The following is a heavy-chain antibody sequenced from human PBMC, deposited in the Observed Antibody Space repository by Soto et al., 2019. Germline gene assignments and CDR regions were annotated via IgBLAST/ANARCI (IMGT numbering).Heavy chain of an antibody. V-gene: IGHV3-23*01. CDR3: AMAKIDGSGFLAY. Sequence: EVQLLESGGGLVQPGGSLRLSCAASGFTFRRFAMSWVRQAPGKGLEWVSSISGSGGSTYYADSVSGRFTSSRDESKSTLYLQMNSLRDEDTAVYFCAMAKIDGSGFLAYWGQGTLVTVSS. CDR2: ISGSGGST. D-gene: IGHD3-22*01. J-gene: IGHJ4*02. CDR1: GFTFRRFA.